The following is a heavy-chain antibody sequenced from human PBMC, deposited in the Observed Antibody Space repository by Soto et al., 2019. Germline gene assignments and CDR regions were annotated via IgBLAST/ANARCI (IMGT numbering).Heavy chain of an antibody. J-gene: IGHJ4*02. V-gene: IGHV1-18*01. CDR3: ATSDNSGYDQPQVY. CDR1: GYRFTTYG. Sequence: RASVKVSCKASGYRFTTYGISWVRQAPGQGLEWMAWISTYNGNTNYAQKFQDRVTLTTDTSTSTAYMELRNLRSDDTAVYYCATSDNSGYDQPQVYWGQGTMVTVYS. CDR2: ISTYNGNT. D-gene: IGHD3-22*01.